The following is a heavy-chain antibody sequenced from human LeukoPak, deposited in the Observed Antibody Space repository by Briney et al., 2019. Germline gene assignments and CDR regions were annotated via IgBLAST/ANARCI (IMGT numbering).Heavy chain of an antibody. CDR1: AFTLSSYW. CDR2: INGSGGRT. D-gene: IGHD1-14*01. Sequence: GGSLTLACAASAFTLSSYWMDWVRQPPGRWLESVSSINGSGGRTYYAGSVKGRFTISRDNSKNTLYLQMSSLRAEDTAVYYCAKGPLPRGFDYWGQGTLVTVSS. CDR3: AKGPLPRGFDY. J-gene: IGHJ4*02. V-gene: IGHV3-23*01.